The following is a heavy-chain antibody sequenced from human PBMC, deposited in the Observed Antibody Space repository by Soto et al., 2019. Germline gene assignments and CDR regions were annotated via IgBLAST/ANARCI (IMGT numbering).Heavy chain of an antibody. J-gene: IGHJ4*02. D-gene: IGHD2-8*02. CDR1: GFTFSGDW. CDR3: VSGPRGVYHHEY. V-gene: IGHV3-74*01. Sequence: EVQLVESGGGLVQPGGSLRLSCVASGFTFSGDWMHWVRQAAGKGLVWVSRINMDGTSTNYADSVKGRFTISRDNAKNTLYLQMNSLRVDGTAVYYCVSGPRGVYHHEYWGQGALVTVS. CDR2: INMDGTST.